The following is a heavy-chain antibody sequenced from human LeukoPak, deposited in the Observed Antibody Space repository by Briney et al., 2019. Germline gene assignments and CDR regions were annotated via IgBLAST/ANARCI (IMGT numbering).Heavy chain of an antibody. CDR2: IIPIFGTT. D-gene: IGHD6-13*01. CDR3: ARSPGYSSSWYVYYFDY. CDR1: RGTFSSYA. V-gene: IGHV1-69*13. J-gene: IGHJ4*02. Sequence: SVKVSCKASRGTFSSYAISWVRQAPGQGLEWMGGIIPIFGTTNYAQKFQGRVTITADESTSTAYMELSSLRSEDTAVYYCARSPGYSSSWYVYYFDYWGQGTLVTVSS.